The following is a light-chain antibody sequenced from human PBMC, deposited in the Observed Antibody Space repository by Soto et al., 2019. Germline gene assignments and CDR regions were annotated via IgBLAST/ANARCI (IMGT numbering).Light chain of an antibody. J-gene: IGKJ2*01. CDR1: QDISNY. Sequence: DIQMTLSPSYLSASVGDRVTITCQASQDISNYLNWYQQKPGKAPKLLIYDASNLETGVPSRFTGSGFGTDFTFTISSLQPEDIATYYCQQYDNLTYTFGQGTKVDIX. CDR2: DAS. CDR3: QQYDNLTYT. V-gene: IGKV1-33*01.